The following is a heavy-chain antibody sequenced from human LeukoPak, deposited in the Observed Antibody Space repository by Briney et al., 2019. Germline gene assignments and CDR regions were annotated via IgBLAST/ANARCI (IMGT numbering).Heavy chain of an antibody. CDR3: AREACSGGSCYYIFDY. V-gene: IGHV3-64D*06. D-gene: IGHD2-15*01. CDR2: ISANGDNT. CDR1: GFTFSGSA. J-gene: IGHJ4*02. Sequence: GGSLRLSCSASGFTFSGSAMHWVRQAPGKGPEFVSGISANGDNTYYGDSVKVRFTISRDNSKNTVHLQMSSLSPEDTAVYYCAREACSGGSCYYIFDYWGQGTLVTVSS.